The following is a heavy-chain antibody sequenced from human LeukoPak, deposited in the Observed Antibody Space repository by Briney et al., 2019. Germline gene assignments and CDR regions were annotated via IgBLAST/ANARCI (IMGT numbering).Heavy chain of an antibody. Sequence: GGSLRLSCAASGFTFSSYAMSWVRQVPEKGLEGGLGISGRGGSTFYADSVRGRFTISRDNSKNTLYLQMNSLRAEDTAVYYCAKDSSSWPEYFQHWGQGTLVTVSS. V-gene: IGHV3-23*01. CDR2: ISGRGGST. CDR3: AKDSSSWPEYFQH. D-gene: IGHD6-13*01. J-gene: IGHJ1*01. CDR1: GFTFSSYA.